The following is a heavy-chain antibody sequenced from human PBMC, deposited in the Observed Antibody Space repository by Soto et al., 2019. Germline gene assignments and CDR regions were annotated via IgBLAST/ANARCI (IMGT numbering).Heavy chain of an antibody. V-gene: IGHV1-18*04. Sequence: GASVKVSCKASGYTFTSYGISWVRQAPGQGLEWMGWISAYNGNTNYAQKLQGRVTMTTDTSTSTAYMELRSLRSDDTAVYYCARDPIAVAGTQGWFDPWSQGTLVTVSS. CDR2: ISAYNGNT. CDR3: ARDPIAVAGTQGWFDP. J-gene: IGHJ5*02. CDR1: GYTFTSYG. D-gene: IGHD6-19*01.